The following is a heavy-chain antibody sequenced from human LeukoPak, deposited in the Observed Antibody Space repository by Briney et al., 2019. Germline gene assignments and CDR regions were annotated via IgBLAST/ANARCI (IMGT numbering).Heavy chain of an antibody. CDR2: ISHDGSKK. Sequence: PGRSLRLSCAASKFTFSTYTLHWVRQAPGKGLKWVAIISHDGSKKYYADSVKGRFTISRDNSKNTLYLQMNSLRPEDTAVYFCAKGSGYFDYWGQGTLVTVSS. CDR1: KFTFSTYT. J-gene: IGHJ4*02. V-gene: IGHV3-30*01. CDR3: AKGSGYFDY.